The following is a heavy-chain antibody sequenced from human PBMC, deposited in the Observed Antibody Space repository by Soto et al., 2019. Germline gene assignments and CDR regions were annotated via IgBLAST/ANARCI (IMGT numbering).Heavy chain of an antibody. CDR1: GYTFTNYW. CDR3: AASIFYYGMDV. J-gene: IGHJ6*02. CDR2: IYPGDSDT. V-gene: IGHV5-51*01. Sequence: LGESLKISCKGSGYTFTNYWIGWVRQMPGKGLEWMGIIYPGDSDTKYNPSFQGQVTISADKSITTTYLQWSSLKASDTAIYYCAASIFYYGMDVWVQGTTVTVSS.